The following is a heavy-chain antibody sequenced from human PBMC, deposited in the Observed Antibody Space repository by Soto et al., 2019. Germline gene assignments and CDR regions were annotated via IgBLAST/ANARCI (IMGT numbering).Heavy chain of an antibody. J-gene: IGHJ4*02. CDR3: ARAQGVTIFGVVIPSYFDY. Sequence: ASVKVSCKASGYTFTGYYMHWVRQAPGQGLEWMGWINPNSGGTNYAQKFQGWVTMTRDTSISTAYMELSRLRSDDTAVYYCARAQGVTIFGVVIPSYFDYWGQGTLVTVSS. CDR2: INPNSGGT. CDR1: GYTFTGYY. V-gene: IGHV1-2*04. D-gene: IGHD3-3*01.